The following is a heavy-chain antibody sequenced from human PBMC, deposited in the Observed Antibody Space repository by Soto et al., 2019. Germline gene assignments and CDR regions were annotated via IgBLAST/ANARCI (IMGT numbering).Heavy chain of an antibody. D-gene: IGHD3-16*01. CDR2: INTDGSGT. Sequence: EVQLVESGGGLVQPGGSLRLSCAASGFTFRTYWMHWVRQVAGKGLEWVSHINTDGSGTSYADSVKGRFTISRDNAKNTRYLQTNNLRAEDTVLYHCASHSLGGFDRWGQGTLVTVSS. V-gene: IGHV3-74*01. J-gene: IGHJ4*02. CDR1: GFTFRTYW. CDR3: ASHSLGGFDR.